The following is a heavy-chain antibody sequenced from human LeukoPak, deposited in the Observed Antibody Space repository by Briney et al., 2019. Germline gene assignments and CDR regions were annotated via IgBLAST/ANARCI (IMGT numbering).Heavy chain of an antibody. CDR3: AREGARSTMDY. Sequence: SETLSLTCTVSGGSISSYYWSWIRQPPGKGLEWIGYIYTSGSTNYNPSLKSRVTISVDTSKNQFSLKLSSVTAADTAVYYCAREGARSTMDYWGQGTLVTVSS. J-gene: IGHJ4*02. CDR2: IYTSGST. D-gene: IGHD5/OR15-5a*01. CDR1: GGSISSYY. V-gene: IGHV4-4*09.